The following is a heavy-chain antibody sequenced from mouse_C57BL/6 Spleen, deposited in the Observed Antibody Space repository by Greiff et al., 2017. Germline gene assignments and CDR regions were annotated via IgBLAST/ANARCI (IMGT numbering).Heavy chain of an antibody. CDR1: GYAFSSSW. J-gene: IGHJ2*01. D-gene: IGHD1-1*01. Sequence: QVQLQQSGPELVKPGASVTISCKASGYAFSSSWMNWVKQRPGKGLEWIERIYPGDGVINYNGKFKVKATLTADKSSSTAYMQLISLTSVDSAVYVCARGGGITTVVATDWGQGTTLTVSS. V-gene: IGHV1-82*01. CDR2: IYPGDGVI. CDR3: ARGGGITTVVATD.